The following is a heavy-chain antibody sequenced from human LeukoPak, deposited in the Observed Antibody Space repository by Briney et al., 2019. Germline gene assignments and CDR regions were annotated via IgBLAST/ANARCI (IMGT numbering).Heavy chain of an antibody. Sequence: GASVKVSCKASGYTFTGYYMHWVRQAPGQGLEWMGIINPSGGSTSYAQKFQGRVTMTRDTSTSTVYMELSSLRSEDTAVYYCASKGGVRGVSYYYCGMDVWGQGTTVTVSS. CDR1: GYTFTGYY. J-gene: IGHJ6*02. D-gene: IGHD3-10*01. CDR3: ASKGGVRGVSYYYCGMDV. V-gene: IGHV1-46*01. CDR2: INPSGGST.